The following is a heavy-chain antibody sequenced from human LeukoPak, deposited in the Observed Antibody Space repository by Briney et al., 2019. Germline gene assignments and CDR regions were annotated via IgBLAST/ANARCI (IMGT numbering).Heavy chain of an antibody. D-gene: IGHD2-15*01. Sequence: ASVKVSCKASGYTFTGYYMHWVRQAPGQGLEWMGWISAYNGNTNYAQKLQGRVTMTTDTSTSTAYMELRSLRSDDTAVYYCARDLNRVVASKAFGYWGQGTLVTVSS. CDR1: GYTFTGYY. V-gene: IGHV1-18*04. CDR2: ISAYNGNT. J-gene: IGHJ4*02. CDR3: ARDLNRVVASKAFGY.